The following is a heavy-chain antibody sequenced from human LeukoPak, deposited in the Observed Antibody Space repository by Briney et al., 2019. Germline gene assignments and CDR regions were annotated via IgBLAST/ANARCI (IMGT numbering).Heavy chain of an antibody. Sequence: PGASLRLFCAASGFTFTSYAMNWVRQTPGKGLEWVSGISGSSGTTYYADSVKGRFTISRDNSKNTLYLQMNSLRAEDTAVYHCAKGRGGSGYWASDYWGRGTLVTVSS. J-gene: IGHJ4*02. CDR1: GFTFTSYA. V-gene: IGHV3-23*01. CDR3: AKGRGGSGYWASDY. CDR2: ISGSSGTT. D-gene: IGHD3-22*01.